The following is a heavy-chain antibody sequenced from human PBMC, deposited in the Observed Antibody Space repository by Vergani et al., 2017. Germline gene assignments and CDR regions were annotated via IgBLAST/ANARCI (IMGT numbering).Heavy chain of an antibody. CDR1: GFTFSSYW. CDR2: IKQDGSEK. V-gene: IGHV3-7*01. Sequence: EVQLVESGGGLVKPGGSLRLSCAASGFTFSSYWMSWVRQAPGKGLEWVANIKQDGSEKDYVDSVKGRFTISRDNAKNSLYLQMNSLRAEDTAVYYCTRHWAVVAANNWFDPWGQGTLVTVSS. J-gene: IGHJ5*02. D-gene: IGHD2-15*01. CDR3: TRHWAVVAANNWFDP.